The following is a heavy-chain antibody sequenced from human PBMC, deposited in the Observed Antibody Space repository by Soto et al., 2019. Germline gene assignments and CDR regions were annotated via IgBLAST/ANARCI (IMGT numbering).Heavy chain of an antibody. Sequence: QVQLVQSGAEVKKPGASVKVSCKASGYTFTSYGISWVRQAPGQGLEWMGWISAYNGNTNYAQKLQGRVTMTTDPSTSKAYMELRSLRSDDTAVYYCAREGWLRTHDDVHGMDVWGQGTTVTVSS. CDR2: ISAYNGNT. J-gene: IGHJ6*02. CDR1: GYTFTSYG. V-gene: IGHV1-18*01. D-gene: IGHD5-12*01. CDR3: AREGWLRTHDDVHGMDV.